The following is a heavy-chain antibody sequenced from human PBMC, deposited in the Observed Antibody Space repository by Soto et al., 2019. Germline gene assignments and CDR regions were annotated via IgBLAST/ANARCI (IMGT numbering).Heavy chain of an antibody. D-gene: IGHD6-19*01. CDR2: ISSSSSYI. Sequence: EVQLVESGGGLVKPGGSLRLSCAASGFTFSSYSMNWVRQAPGKGLEWVSSISSSSSYIYYADSVMGRFTISRDNAKNSLYLQMNSLRAEDTAVYYCARDSPPGIAVAGTAFDYWGQGTLVTVSS. CDR1: GFTFSSYS. CDR3: ARDSPPGIAVAGTAFDY. J-gene: IGHJ4*02. V-gene: IGHV3-21*01.